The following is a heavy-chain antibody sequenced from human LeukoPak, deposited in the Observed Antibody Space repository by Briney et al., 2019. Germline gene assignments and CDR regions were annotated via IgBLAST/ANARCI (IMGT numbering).Heavy chain of an antibody. V-gene: IGHV3-30*02. Sequence: GGSLRLSCAASGFTFSNYGIHWVRQAPGKGLEWVAFIQYDGSNKYYADSVKGRFTISRDNSKNTLYLQMNSLRAEDTAVYYCARVLSGAGTRAGYDYWGQGTLVTVSS. D-gene: IGHD6-19*01. CDR1: GFTFSNYG. J-gene: IGHJ4*02. CDR2: IQYDGSNK. CDR3: ARVLSGAGTRAGYDY.